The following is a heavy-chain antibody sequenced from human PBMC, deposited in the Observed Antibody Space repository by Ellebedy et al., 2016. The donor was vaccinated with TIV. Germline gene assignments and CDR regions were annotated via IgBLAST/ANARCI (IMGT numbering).Heavy chain of an antibody. CDR1: GFTFTQYS. D-gene: IGHD6-19*01. CDR3: ARAGNSGWEAYFDL. CDR2: INSDGSST. J-gene: IGHJ2*01. V-gene: IGHV3-74*01. Sequence: GESLKISCAASGFTFTQYSLHWVRQAPGKGPVWVSRINSDGSSTTYADSVKGRFTISRDNAKNTLYLQMNSLRAEDTAVYYCARAGNSGWEAYFDLWGRGTLVTVSS.